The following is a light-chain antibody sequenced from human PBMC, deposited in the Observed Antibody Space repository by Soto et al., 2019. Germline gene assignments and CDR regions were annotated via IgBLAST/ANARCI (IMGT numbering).Light chain of an antibody. V-gene: IGKV3-11*01. J-gene: IGKJ4*01. CDR3: QHLSNWPLT. CDR2: DAS. CDR1: HSGSSY. Sequence: EIEMPHSPNDLSLSPGERATLSCRTSHSGSSYLLWYQQKPVQSPRLHMYDASNRATGIPARFSIRGTGTDFTLTISHLEPQNFAVYYFQHLSNWPLTYNGGTKVDIK.